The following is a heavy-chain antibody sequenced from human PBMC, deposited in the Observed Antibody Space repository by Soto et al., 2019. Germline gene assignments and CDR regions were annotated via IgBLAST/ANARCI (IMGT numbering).Heavy chain of an antibody. V-gene: IGHV1-8*01. CDR1: GYTFTSYD. Sequence: GASVKVSCKASGYTFTSYDINWLRQATGQGLEWMGWMNPNSGNTGYAQKFQGRVTMTRNTSISTAYMELSSLRSEDTAVYYCARRNGFSSYYYYGMDVWGQGTTVTVSS. CDR2: MNPNSGNT. D-gene: IGHD3-3*01. CDR3: ARRNGFSSYYYYGMDV. J-gene: IGHJ6*02.